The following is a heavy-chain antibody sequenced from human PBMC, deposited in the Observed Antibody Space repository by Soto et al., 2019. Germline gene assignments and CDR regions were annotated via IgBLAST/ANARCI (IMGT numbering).Heavy chain of an antibody. J-gene: IGHJ5*02. CDR1: GFTLSNTG. Sequence: QVQLVESGGGVVQPGRSLRLSCVASGFTLSNTGMHWVRQAPGKGLEWVAMISHDGSNTYYGDSVKGRFTISRDNSWHTLYLQMDSLRPEDTSVYYCAKDWGSSGWFNWFDPWGQGTLVTVSS. D-gene: IGHD6-19*01. CDR2: ISHDGSNT. CDR3: AKDWGSSGWFNWFDP. V-gene: IGHV3-30*18.